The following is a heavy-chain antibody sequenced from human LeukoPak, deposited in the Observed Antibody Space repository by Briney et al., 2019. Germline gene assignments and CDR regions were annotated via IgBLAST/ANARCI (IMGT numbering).Heavy chain of an antibody. CDR3: AKGGSYLVRDAFDI. J-gene: IGHJ3*02. CDR2: ISSFGSYI. V-gene: IGHV3-21*01. D-gene: IGHD1-26*01. Sequence: GGSLRLSCAASRFTFSSYSMNWVRQAPGKGLEWVSSISSFGSYIYYADSLKGRFTISRDNAKNSLYLQMNSLRAEDTAVYYCAKGGSYLVRDAFDIWGQGTMVTVSS. CDR1: RFTFSSYS.